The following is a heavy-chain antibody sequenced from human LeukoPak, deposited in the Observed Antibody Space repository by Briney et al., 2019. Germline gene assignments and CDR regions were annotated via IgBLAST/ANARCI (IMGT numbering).Heavy chain of an antibody. J-gene: IGHJ4*02. CDR1: GYRFTSYW. CDR2: IYPGDSDT. CDR3: ARRRGRGYSYGPIDY. Sequence: GESLKISCKGSGYRFTSYWIGWVRPMPGKGLEWMGIIYPGDSDTRYSPSFQGQVTISADKSISTAYLQWSSLKASDTAMYYCARRRGRGYSYGPIDYWGQGTLVTVSS. D-gene: IGHD5-18*01. V-gene: IGHV5-51*01.